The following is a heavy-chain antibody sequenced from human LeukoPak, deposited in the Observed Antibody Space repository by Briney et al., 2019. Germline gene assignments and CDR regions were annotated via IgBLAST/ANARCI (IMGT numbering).Heavy chain of an antibody. V-gene: IGHV3-30-3*01. CDR2: ISYDGSNK. CDR1: GFTFSSYA. J-gene: IGHJ6*02. CDR3: ARDPEIWSGYYPSPYYYYGMDV. Sequence: GGSLRLSCAASGFTFSSYAMHWVRQAPGKGLEWVAVISYDGSNKYYADSVKGRFTISRDNSKNTLYLQMNSPRAEDTAVYYCARDPEIWSGYYPSPYYYYGMDVWGQGTTVTVSS. D-gene: IGHD3-3*01.